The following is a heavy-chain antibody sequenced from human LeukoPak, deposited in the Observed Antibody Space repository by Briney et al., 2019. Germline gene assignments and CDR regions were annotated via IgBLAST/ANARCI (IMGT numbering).Heavy chain of an antibody. D-gene: IGHD5-18*01. CDR3: AKAYWDTAMNPSDY. CDR2: INGNGVNT. Sequence: GGSLRLSCAASGFTFSNYGMSWVRQAPGKGLERVATINGNGVNTYYADSVKGRFTISRDNSKNTLYLQMSSLRAEDSAIYHCAKAYWDTAMNPSDYWGQGTLVTVSS. V-gene: IGHV3-23*01. J-gene: IGHJ4*02. CDR1: GFTFSNYG.